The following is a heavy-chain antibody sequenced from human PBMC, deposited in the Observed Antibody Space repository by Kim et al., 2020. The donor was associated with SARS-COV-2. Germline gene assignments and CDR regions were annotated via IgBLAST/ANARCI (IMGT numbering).Heavy chain of an antibody. V-gene: IGHV1-3*01. J-gene: IGHJ4*02. Sequence: KYSQKFQNRVTITRDTSARTAYMELSSLRSEDTAVYYCARDCSSTSCLDYWGQGTLVTVSS. D-gene: IGHD2-2*01. CDR3: ARDCSSTSCLDY.